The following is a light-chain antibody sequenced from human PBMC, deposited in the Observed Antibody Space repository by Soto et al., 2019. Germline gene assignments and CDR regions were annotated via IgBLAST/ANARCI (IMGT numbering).Light chain of an antibody. CDR2: DAS. Sequence: EIVLTQSPATLSLSPGERATLSCRASQSVGSYLGWYQQKPGQAPRLLIYDASNRATGIPARFSGSGSGTDFTLTISSLQSEDFAVYYCQQYNNWPRTFGQGTKVDIK. J-gene: IGKJ1*01. V-gene: IGKV3-11*01. CDR1: QSVGSY. CDR3: QQYNNWPRT.